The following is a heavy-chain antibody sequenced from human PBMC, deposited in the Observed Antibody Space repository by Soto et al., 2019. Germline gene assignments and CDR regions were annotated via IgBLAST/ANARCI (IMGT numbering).Heavy chain of an antibody. CDR3: AKDLGFLEWLSPPSDGMDV. CDR2: ISGSGGST. D-gene: IGHD3-3*02. V-gene: IGHV3-23*01. Sequence: GGSLRLSCAASGFTFSSYAMSWVRQAPGKGLEWVSAISGSGGSTYYADSVKGRFTISRDNSKNTLYLQMNSLRTEDTAVYYCAKDLGFLEWLSPPSDGMDVWGQGTTVTVSS. CDR1: GFTFSSYA. J-gene: IGHJ6*02.